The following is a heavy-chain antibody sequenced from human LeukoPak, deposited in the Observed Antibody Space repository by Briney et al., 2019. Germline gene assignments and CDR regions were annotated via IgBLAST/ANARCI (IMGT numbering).Heavy chain of an antibody. J-gene: IGHJ4*02. CDR1: GGSFSGYY. CDR3: ARGTVTDY. D-gene: IGHD5-18*01. CDR2: INHSGST. Sequence: PSETLSLTCAVYGGSFSGYYWSWIRQPLGKGLEWIGEINHSGSTNYNPSLKSRVTISVDTSKNQFSLKLSSVTAADTAVYYCARGTVTDYWGQGTLVTVSS. V-gene: IGHV4-34*01.